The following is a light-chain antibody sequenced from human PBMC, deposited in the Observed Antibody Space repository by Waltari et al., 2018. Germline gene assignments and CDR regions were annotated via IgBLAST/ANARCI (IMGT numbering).Light chain of an antibody. CDR3: MQVLQNPT. J-gene: IGKJ2*01. CDR2: RGS. Sequence: EIVMTQSPPSLPVPPGAPASISCRSSQSLLHNNGHIYLDWYLQKPGQSPQLQIYRGSTRAAWVPDRFSAGGSGTDFTLRISGVEADDVGLYYCMQVLQNPTFGQGTRLEIK. CDR1: QSLLHNNGHIY. V-gene: IGKV2-28*01.